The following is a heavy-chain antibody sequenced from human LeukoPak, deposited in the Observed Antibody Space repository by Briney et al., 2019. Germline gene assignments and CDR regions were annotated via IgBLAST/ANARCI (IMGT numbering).Heavy chain of an antibody. Sequence: SESLSLTCTVSGGSISSSSYYWGWIRQPPGKGLEWIGSMHYSGSTYYHPSVKSRVTISVDRTNNQFTLKLSSVTAADTAVYYCARAGVIVALDIWGQGTRVTVSS. CDR2: MHYSGST. CDR1: GGSISSSSYY. J-gene: IGHJ3*02. D-gene: IGHD5-12*01. CDR3: ARAGVIVALDI. V-gene: IGHV4-39*01.